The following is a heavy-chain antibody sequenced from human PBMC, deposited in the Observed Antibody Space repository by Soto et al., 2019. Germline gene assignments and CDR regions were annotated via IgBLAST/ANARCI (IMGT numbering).Heavy chain of an antibody. J-gene: IGHJ6*03. CDR2: ISSSGSTI. CDR1: GFTFSDYY. D-gene: IGHD5-12*01. V-gene: IGHV3-11*01. CDR3: ARGLKYRERGYSGYDCCYYYMDV. Sequence: QVQLVESGGGLVKPGGSLRLSCAASGFTFSDYYMSWIRQAPGKGLEWVSYISSSGSTIYYADSVKGRFTISRDNAKNSMYLQMNSLRAEDTAVYYCARGLKYRERGYSGYDCCYYYMDVWGKGTTVTVSS.